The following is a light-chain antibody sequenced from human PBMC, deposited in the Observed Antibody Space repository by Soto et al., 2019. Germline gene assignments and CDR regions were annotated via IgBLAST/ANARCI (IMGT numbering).Light chain of an antibody. J-gene: IGKJ4*01. Sequence: DIQMTQSPSSLSAPVGDRVTITGRASQSIGKYLSWFQQTPGNAPKLLIYAASGLQSGVPSRFSGSGSHQGLPLAINSPQREDFGTYHCQQPCNGLLTVGGGTQVDI. CDR1: QSIGKY. CDR2: AAS. V-gene: IGKV1-39*01. CDR3: QQPCNGLLT.